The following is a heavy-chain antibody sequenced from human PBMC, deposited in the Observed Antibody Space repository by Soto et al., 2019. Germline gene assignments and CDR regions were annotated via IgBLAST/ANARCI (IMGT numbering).Heavy chain of an antibody. J-gene: IGHJ3*02. CDR3: ARHITMIVVVPNDAFEI. CDR2: IKQDGSEK. Sequence: PVGSLSLSCAASGFSFSSYCMSWVRQAPGKGLEWVANIKQDGSEKYYVDSVKGRFTISRDNAKNSLYLQMNSLRAEDTAVYYCARHITMIVVVPNDAFEIWGQGTMVTVSS. CDR1: GFSFSSYC. V-gene: IGHV3-7*01. D-gene: IGHD3-22*01.